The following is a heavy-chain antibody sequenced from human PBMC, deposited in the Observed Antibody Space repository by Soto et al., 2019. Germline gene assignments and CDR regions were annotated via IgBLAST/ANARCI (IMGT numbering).Heavy chain of an antibody. V-gene: IGHV4-31*03. D-gene: IGHD6-19*01. CDR1: GGSISSGGYY. CDR3: ARMWAVAGLYYYYGMDV. Sequence: SETLSLTCTVSGGSISSGGYYWSWIRQHPGKGLEWIGYIYYSGSTYYNPSLKGRVTISVDTSKSQFSLKLTSVTAADTAVYYCARMWAVAGLYYYYGMDVWGQGTTVTVSS. CDR2: IYYSGST. J-gene: IGHJ6*02.